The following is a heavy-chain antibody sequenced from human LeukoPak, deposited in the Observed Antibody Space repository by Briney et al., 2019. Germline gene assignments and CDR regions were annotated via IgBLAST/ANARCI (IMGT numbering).Heavy chain of an antibody. CDR2: INHSGST. Sequence: SETLSLTCAVYGGSFSGYYWSWIRQPSGKGLEWIGEINHSGSTNYNPSLKSRVTISVDTSKNQFSLKLSSVTAADTAVYYCARGAQQWLVRKYYYYGMDVWGQGTTVTVSS. V-gene: IGHV4-34*01. J-gene: IGHJ6*02. CDR1: GGSFSGYY. D-gene: IGHD6-19*01. CDR3: ARGAQQWLVRKYYYYGMDV.